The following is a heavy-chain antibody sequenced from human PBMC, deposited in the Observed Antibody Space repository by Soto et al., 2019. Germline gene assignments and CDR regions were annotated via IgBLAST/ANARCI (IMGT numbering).Heavy chain of an antibody. Sequence: GGSLRLSCEASGITFSSYAMGGFRQAPGKGLEWVSAISGSGGSTYYADSVKGRFAISRDNSKNTLYLQMNSLRAEDTAVYYCAKAPGGYYGMDVWGQGTTVTVSS. CDR3: AKAPGGYYGMDV. V-gene: IGHV3-23*01. CDR1: GITFSSYA. J-gene: IGHJ6*02. D-gene: IGHD3-10*01. CDR2: ISGSGGST.